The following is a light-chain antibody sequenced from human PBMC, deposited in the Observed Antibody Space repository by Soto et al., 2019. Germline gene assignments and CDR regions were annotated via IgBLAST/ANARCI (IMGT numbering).Light chain of an antibody. CDR1: QSVSSY. V-gene: IGKV3-11*01. CDR3: QLSAKSLRA. CDR2: DAS. J-gene: IGKJ1*01. Sequence: SGGESASLCCRASQSVSSYVAWYQQKPGQAPRLLIYDASNRATGIPARFSGSGSGTDITLAIGIRKPEDFPFHYMQLSAKSLRAFARGTKVDIK.